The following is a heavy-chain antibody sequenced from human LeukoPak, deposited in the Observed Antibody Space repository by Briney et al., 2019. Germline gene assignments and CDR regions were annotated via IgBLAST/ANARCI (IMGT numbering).Heavy chain of an antibody. CDR1: GFTFSSYW. CDR2: IKQEGSET. Sequence: PGGSLRLSCAASGFTFSSYWMSCVRQSPGKGLEWVANIKQEGSETYYVDSVKGRFTISRDNAKNSLYLQLDSLRAEDTAVYYCARDWARFDYWGQGTLLTVSS. CDR3: ARDWARFDY. J-gene: IGHJ4*02. D-gene: IGHD3-16*01. V-gene: IGHV3-7*03.